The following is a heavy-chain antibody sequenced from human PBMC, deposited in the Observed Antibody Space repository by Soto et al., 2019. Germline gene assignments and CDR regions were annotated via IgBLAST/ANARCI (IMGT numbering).Heavy chain of an antibody. D-gene: IGHD3-16*02. J-gene: IGHJ3*02. Sequence: EVQLLESGGGLVQPGGSLRLSCAASGFTFRSYAMNWVRQAPGKGLEWVSVISGSGGSRFYADSVKGRFTISRDNYNNTLYLQMNRKRSEDTAVYYCAKEDAMSPFGGVIVKCDVFDIWGQVTMVTVSA. CDR3: AKEDAMSPFGGVIVKCDVFDI. CDR1: GFTFRSYA. V-gene: IGHV3-23*01. CDR2: ISGSGGSR.